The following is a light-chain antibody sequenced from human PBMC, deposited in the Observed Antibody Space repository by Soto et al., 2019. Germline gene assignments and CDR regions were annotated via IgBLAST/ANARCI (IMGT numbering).Light chain of an antibody. CDR1: SSDVGSYNH. Sequence: QSALTQPPSVSGSPGQSITISCTGTSSDVGSYNHVSWYQQHPDKAPKLMIYEGSKRPSGVANRFSGSKSGNTASLTISGPQAEAEDDYDCCSYAGSSTFNVFGTGTKLTVL. J-gene: IGLJ1*01. CDR2: EGS. CDR3: CSYAGSSTFNV. V-gene: IGLV2-23*03.